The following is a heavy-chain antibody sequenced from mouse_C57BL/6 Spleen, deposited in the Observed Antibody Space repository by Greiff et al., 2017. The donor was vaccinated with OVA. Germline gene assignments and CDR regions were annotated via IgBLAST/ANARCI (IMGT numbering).Heavy chain of an antibody. Sequence: VQLKESGPELVKPGASVKISCKASGYSFTGYYMNWVKQSPEKSLEWIGEINPSTGGTTYNQKFKAKATLTVDKSSSTAYMQLKILTSEDSAVYYCARYYYGSSWYFDFWGTGTTVTVSS. J-gene: IGHJ1*03. CDR2: INPSTGGT. D-gene: IGHD1-1*01. CDR3: ARYYYGSSWYFDF. V-gene: IGHV1-42*01. CDR1: GYSFTGYY.